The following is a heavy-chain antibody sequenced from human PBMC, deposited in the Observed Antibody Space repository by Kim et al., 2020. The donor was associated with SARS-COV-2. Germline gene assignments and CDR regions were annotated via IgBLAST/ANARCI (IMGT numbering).Heavy chain of an antibody. CDR3: ARVRGRQQADRDRFSDPYFDY. J-gene: IGHJ4*02. D-gene: IGHD3-16*01. Sequence: GGSLRLSCAASGFPFSSCAMSWVRQAPGKGLEWVSTITNSGGSSYYADSVKGRFTISRDISTSTLYLQMNSLSAEDTALYFCARVRGRQQADRDRFSDPYFDYCGRGTLVTVS. CDR2: ITNSGGSS. CDR1: GFPFSSCA. V-gene: IGHV3-23*01.